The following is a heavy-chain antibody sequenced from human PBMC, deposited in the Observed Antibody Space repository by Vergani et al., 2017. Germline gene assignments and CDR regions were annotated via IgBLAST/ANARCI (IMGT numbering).Heavy chain of an antibody. CDR3: ARHPIAIFGVVSGDLDY. D-gene: IGHD3-3*01. CDR1: GYTFTSYG. J-gene: IGHJ4*02. Sequence: QVQLVQSGAEVKKPGASVKVSCKASGYTFTSYGISWVRQAPGQGLEWMGWISAYNGNTNYAQKLQGRVTMTTDTSTSTAYMELRSLRADDTAVYYCARHPIAIFGVVSGDLDYGGQGTLVTVSS. CDR2: ISAYNGNT. V-gene: IGHV1-18*01.